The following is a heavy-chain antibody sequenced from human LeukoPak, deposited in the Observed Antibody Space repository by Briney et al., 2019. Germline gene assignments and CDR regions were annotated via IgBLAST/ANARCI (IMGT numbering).Heavy chain of an antibody. V-gene: IGHV4-34*01. Sequence: SETLSLTCAVYGGSFSGYYWSWIRQPPGKGLEWIGEINHRGSTNYNPSLKSRVTISVDTSKNQFSLKLSSVTAADTAVYYCASGSSGYYVNAFDIWGQGTMVTVSS. CDR1: GGSFSGYY. CDR2: INHRGST. D-gene: IGHD3-22*01. J-gene: IGHJ3*02. CDR3: ASGSSGYYVNAFDI.